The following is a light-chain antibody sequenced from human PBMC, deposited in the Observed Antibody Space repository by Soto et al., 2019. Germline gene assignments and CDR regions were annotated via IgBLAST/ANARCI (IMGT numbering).Light chain of an antibody. CDR3: QKYNSAPQT. CDR2: AAS. CDR1: QSISRH. Sequence: DIQMTQSPSSLSASIGDRVTITFRASQSISRHLHWYQQIPGKAPKLLIYAASTLQSGVPSRFSGSGSGTDFTLTISSLQPEDVATYYCQKYNSAPQTFGQGTKVDIK. V-gene: IGKV1-27*01. J-gene: IGKJ1*01.